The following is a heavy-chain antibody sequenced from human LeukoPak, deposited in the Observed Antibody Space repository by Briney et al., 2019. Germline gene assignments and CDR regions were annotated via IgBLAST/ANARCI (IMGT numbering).Heavy chain of an antibody. Sequence: SVKVCCKASGGTFSSYAISWVRQAPGQGLEWMGRTIPILGIANYAQKFQGRVTITADKSTSTAYMELSSLRSEDTAVYYCARASDPRTPFYGMDVWGQGTTVTVSS. J-gene: IGHJ6*02. D-gene: IGHD2-15*01. CDR2: TIPILGIA. CDR3: ARASDPRTPFYGMDV. CDR1: GGTFSSYA. V-gene: IGHV1-69*04.